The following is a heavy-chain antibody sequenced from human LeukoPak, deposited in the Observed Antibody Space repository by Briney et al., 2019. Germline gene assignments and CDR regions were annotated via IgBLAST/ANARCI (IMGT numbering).Heavy chain of an antibody. CDR1: GGSISSYY. CDR2: IYYSGST. CDR3: ARRDSSGYYPDY. D-gene: IGHD3-22*01. Sequence: PSETLSLTCTVSGGSISSYYWGWIRQPPGKGLEWIGSIYYSGSTYYNPSLKSRVTISVDTSKNQFSLKLSSVTAADTAVYYCARRDSSGYYPDYWGQGTLVTVSS. J-gene: IGHJ4*02. V-gene: IGHV4-39*07.